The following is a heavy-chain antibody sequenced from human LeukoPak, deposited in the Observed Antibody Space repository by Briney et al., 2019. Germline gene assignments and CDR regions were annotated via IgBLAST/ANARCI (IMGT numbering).Heavy chain of an antibody. V-gene: IGHV4-59*01. Sequence: SETLSLTCTVSGGSISSYYWSWIRQPPGKGLEWIGYIYYSGSTNYNPSLKSRVTISVDTSKNQFSLKLSSVTAADTAVYYCARGLRIAAAGTSFVDWGQGTLVTVSS. CDR1: GGSISSYY. CDR2: IYYSGST. D-gene: IGHD6-13*01. J-gene: IGHJ4*02. CDR3: ARGLRIAAAGTSFVD.